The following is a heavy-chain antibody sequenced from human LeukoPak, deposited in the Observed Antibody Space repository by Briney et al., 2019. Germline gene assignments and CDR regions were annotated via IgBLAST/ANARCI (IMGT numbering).Heavy chain of an antibody. J-gene: IGHJ5*02. CDR2: ISASGGST. Sequence: TGGSLRLSCAASGFTFSNYAMSWVRQAPGKGLEWVSAISASGGSTYYADSVKGRFTISRDNSKNTLYLQMNSLRDDDTAVYYCVRGVGVSRFNYFDPWGQGTLVTVSS. CDR3: VRGVGVSRFNYFDP. CDR1: GFTFSNYA. V-gene: IGHV3-23*01. D-gene: IGHD1-26*01.